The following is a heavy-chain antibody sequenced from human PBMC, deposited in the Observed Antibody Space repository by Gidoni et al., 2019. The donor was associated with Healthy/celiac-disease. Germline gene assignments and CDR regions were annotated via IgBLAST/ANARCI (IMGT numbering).Heavy chain of an antibody. D-gene: IGHD6-19*01. J-gene: IGHJ2*01. CDR3: ARDLGSGWSAGFDL. V-gene: IGHV1-69*08. CDR2: IITIVGIA. CDR1: GGTFRSYT. Sequence: QVQLVQSGAEAKKAGSAVKVSCKASGGTFRSYTISWVRQAPGQGLEWMGRIITIVGIANYAQKFQGRVTITADKSTSTTYMELSSLRSEDTAVYYCARDLGSGWSAGFDLWGRGTLVTVSS.